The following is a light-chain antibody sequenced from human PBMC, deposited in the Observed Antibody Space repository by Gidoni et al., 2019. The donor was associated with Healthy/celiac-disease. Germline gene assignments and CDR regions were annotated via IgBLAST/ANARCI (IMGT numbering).Light chain of an antibody. CDR1: SSDVGGYNY. J-gene: IGLJ1*01. CDR3: SSYTSSSTPLYV. CDR2: DVS. V-gene: IGLV2-14*04. Sequence: ISCTGTSSDVGGYNYVSWYQQHPGKAPKLMIYDVSNRPSGVSNRFSGSKSGNTASLTISGLQAEDEADYYCSSYTSSSTPLYVFGTGTKVTVL.